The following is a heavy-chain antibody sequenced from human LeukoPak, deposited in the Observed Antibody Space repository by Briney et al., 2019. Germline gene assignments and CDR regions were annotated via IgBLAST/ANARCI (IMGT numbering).Heavy chain of an antibody. CDR3: ARDRLIVVVPAAIYYYYGMDV. CDR1: GYTFTGYY. D-gene: IGHD2-2*01. J-gene: IGHJ6*02. V-gene: IGHV1-2*02. CDR2: INPNSGGT. Sequence: ASVKVSCKASGYTFTGYYIHWVRQAPGQGLEWMGWINPNSGGTNYAQKFQGRVTMTRDTSISTAYMELSRLRSDDTAVYYCARDRLIVVVPAAIYYYYGMDVWGQGTTVTVSS.